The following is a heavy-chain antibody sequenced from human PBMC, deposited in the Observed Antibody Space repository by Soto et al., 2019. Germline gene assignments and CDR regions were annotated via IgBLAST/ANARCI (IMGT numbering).Heavy chain of an antibody. J-gene: IGHJ4*02. V-gene: IGHV1-69*13. Sequence: ASVQVSCKASGGTFSSYAISWLRQAPGQGLEWMGGIIPIFGTANYAQKFQGRVTITADESTSTAYMELSSLRSEDTAVYYCAREGFRSAAKYGSGSYYNNFDYWGQGTLVTVSS. CDR2: IIPIFGTA. D-gene: IGHD3-10*01. CDR3: AREGFRSAAKYGSGSYYNNFDY. CDR1: GGTFSSYA.